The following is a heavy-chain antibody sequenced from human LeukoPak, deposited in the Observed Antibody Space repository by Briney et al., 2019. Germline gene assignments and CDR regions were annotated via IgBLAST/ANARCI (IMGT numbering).Heavy chain of an antibody. D-gene: IGHD2/OR15-2a*01. V-gene: IGHV3-74*01. CDR2: INSDGSWT. CDR1: GNYW. CDR3: VSFYETY. J-gene: IGHJ4*02. Sequence: GGSLRLSCAASGNYWMHWVRQVPGKGLVWVTHINSDGSWTSYADSVKGRFTISKDNAKNTVYLQMNSLRAEDTAVYYCVSFYETYWGRGTLVTVSS.